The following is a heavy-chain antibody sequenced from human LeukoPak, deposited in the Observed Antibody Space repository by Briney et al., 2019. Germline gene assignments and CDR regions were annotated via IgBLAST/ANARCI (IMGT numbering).Heavy chain of an antibody. V-gene: IGHV1-46*01. CDR3: ARQWLEPNYYYYGMDV. J-gene: IGHJ6*02. Sequence: ASVKVSCKASGYTFTSYYMHWVRQAPGQGLEWMGIINPSGGNTNYAQKLQGRVTMTTDTSTSTAYMELRSLRSDDTAVYYCARQWLEPNYYYYGMDVWGQGTTVTVSS. D-gene: IGHD6-19*01. CDR2: INPSGGNT. CDR1: GYTFTSYY.